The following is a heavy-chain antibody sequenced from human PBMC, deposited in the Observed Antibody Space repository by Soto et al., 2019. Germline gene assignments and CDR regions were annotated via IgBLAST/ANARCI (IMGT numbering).Heavy chain of an antibody. CDR1: GFTFSSYA. D-gene: IGHD5-12*01. CDR3: ARAPREMATIGHDAFDI. Sequence: QVQLVESGGGVVQPGRSLRLSCAASGFTFSSYAMHWVRHAPGKGLEWVAVISYDGSNKYYADSVKGRFTISRDNSKNSLYLQMNSLRAEDTAVYYCARAPREMATIGHDAFDIWGQGTMVTVSS. V-gene: IGHV3-30-3*01. CDR2: ISYDGSNK. J-gene: IGHJ3*02.